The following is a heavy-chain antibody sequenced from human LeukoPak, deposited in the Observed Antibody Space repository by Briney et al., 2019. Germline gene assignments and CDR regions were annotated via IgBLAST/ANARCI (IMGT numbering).Heavy chain of an antibody. D-gene: IGHD3-16*02. CDR3: ARALSRPPLSYFDY. CDR1: GYTFTGYY. V-gene: IGHV1-2*02. Sequence: ASVKVSCKASGYTFTGYYMHWVRQAPGQGLEWMGWTNPNSGGTNYAQKFQGRVTMTRDTSISTAYMELSRLRSDDTAVYYCARALSRPPLSYFDYWGQGTLVTVSS. J-gene: IGHJ4*02. CDR2: TNPNSGGT.